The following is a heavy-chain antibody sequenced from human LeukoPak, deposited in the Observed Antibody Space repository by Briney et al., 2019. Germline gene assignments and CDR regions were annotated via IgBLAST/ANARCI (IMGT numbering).Heavy chain of an antibody. V-gene: IGHV3-30-3*01. CDR2: ILYDGSNK. J-gene: IGHJ4*02. CDR3: ARVGQQLVPRYYFDY. Sequence: GGSLRLSCAASGFTFSSYAMHWVRQAPGKGLEWVAVILYDGSNKYYADSVKGRFTISRDNSKNTLYLQMNSLRAEDTAVYYCARVGQQLVPRYYFDYWGQGTLVTVSS. CDR1: GFTFSSYA. D-gene: IGHD6-13*01.